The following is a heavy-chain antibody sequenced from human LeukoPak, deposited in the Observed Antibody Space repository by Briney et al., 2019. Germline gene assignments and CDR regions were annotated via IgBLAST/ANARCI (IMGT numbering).Heavy chain of an antibody. V-gene: IGHV3-9*01. Sequence: GRSLRLSCAASGFTFDDYAMHWVRQAPGKGLEWVSGISWNSGSIGYADSVKGRFTISRDNAKNSLYLQMNSLRAEDTALYYCAKDILNYYDSSGLADWGQGTLVTVSS. CDR1: GFTFDDYA. CDR2: ISWNSGSI. CDR3: AKDILNYYDSSGLAD. D-gene: IGHD3-22*01. J-gene: IGHJ4*02.